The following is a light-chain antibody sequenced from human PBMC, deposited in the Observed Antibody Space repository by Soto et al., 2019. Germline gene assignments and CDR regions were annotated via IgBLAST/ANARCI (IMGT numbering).Light chain of an antibody. V-gene: IGKV3-20*01. Sequence: EIVLTQSPGTLSLSPGERATLSCRASQSVSSSYLAWYQQIPGQAPRLLIYGASSRATCIPDRFSGRVSETDFTLTISRLEPEYVAVYYCQQYGSSLRTFGQGTKLEIK. J-gene: IGKJ2*01. CDR1: QSVSSSY. CDR3: QQYGSSLRT. CDR2: GAS.